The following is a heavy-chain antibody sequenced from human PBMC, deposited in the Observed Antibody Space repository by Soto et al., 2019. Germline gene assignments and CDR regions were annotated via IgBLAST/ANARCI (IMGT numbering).Heavy chain of an antibody. CDR3: ASQLYCSGGSCYQGGVY. V-gene: IGHV1-69*02. J-gene: IGHJ4*02. CDR2: IIPILGIA. CDR1: GGTFSSYT. Sequence: QVQLVQSGAEVKKPGSSVKVSCKASGGTFSSYTISWVRQAPGQGLEWMGRIIPILGIANYAQKFQGRVTITADKSTSTAYMELSSLRSEDTAVYYCASQLYCSGGSCYQGGVYWGQGTLVTVSS. D-gene: IGHD2-15*01.